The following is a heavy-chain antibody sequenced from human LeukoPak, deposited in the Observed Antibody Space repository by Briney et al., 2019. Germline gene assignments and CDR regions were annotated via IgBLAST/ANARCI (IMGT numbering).Heavy chain of an antibody. CDR2: SNSDGRSA. Sequence: GGSLTLSCAASGFTFSNYWMHWVRQAPGKGLVWVSRSNSDGRSANYADSLKGPFPISRDNAKNTLYLQMNSLSAEDTAVYYCARGLGGNPPTVYWGQGTLVTVSS. V-gene: IGHV3-74*01. CDR3: ARGLGGNPPTVY. CDR1: GFTFSNYW. D-gene: IGHD4-23*01. J-gene: IGHJ4*02.